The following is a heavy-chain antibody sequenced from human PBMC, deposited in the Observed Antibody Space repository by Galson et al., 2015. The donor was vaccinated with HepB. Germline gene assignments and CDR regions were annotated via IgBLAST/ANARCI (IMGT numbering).Heavy chain of an antibody. Sequence: QSGAEVKKPGESLRISCKGSGYSFPSYWITWVRQMPGKGLEWMGMIDPSNSNTNYSPSFQGHVTISADKSITTAYLQWASLKASDTAMYYCTRRPRHCSGGYCYSDPWGQGTLVTVSS. V-gene: IGHV5-10-1*01. D-gene: IGHD2-15*01. J-gene: IGHJ5*02. CDR2: IDPSNSNT. CDR3: TRRPRHCSGGYCYSDP. CDR1: GYSFPSYW.